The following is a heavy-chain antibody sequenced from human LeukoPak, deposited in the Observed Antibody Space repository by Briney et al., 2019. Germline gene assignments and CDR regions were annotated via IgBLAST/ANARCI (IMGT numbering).Heavy chain of an antibody. CDR2: INSDGSST. J-gene: IGHJ4*02. CDR1: GVTFRSYW. Sequence: GGSLRLSCAASGVTFRSYWMHWVRQAPGKGLVWVSRINSDGSSTSYADSVNGRFTISRDNAKNTLYLQMNRRRAEDTAVYYCARSPMVRGVEYFDYWGQGTLVTVSS. V-gene: IGHV3-74*01. D-gene: IGHD3-10*01. CDR3: ARSPMVRGVEYFDY.